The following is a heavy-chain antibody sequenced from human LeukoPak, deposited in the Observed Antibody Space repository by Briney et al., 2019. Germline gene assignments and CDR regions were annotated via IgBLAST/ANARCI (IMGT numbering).Heavy chain of an antibody. CDR3: ARVGSGWNKDY. D-gene: IGHD6-19*01. V-gene: IGHV3-11*01. CDR2: ITSSGSTI. Sequence: GGALGLSFAASGFPFSDYYMRWGRQAPGKGVGWVSHITSSGSTIYYSDSVKGRFTISRDNAKNSLYLQMNSLRAEDTAVYYCARVGSGWNKDYWGQGTLVTVSS. CDR1: GFPFSDYY. J-gene: IGHJ4*02.